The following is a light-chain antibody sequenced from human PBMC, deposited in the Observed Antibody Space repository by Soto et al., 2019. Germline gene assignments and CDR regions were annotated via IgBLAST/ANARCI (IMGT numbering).Light chain of an antibody. J-gene: IGKJ2*01. Sequence: EIVMTQSPATLSVFPGERPTLSCRASQSISTNLAWYQQKPGRAPRLLIYGASARATGIPARFSGSGSGTEFTLTISSLQSEDFAVYYCHQYNNWPPYTFGQGTKLEIK. CDR3: HQYNNWPPYT. CDR2: GAS. CDR1: QSISTN. V-gene: IGKV3-15*01.